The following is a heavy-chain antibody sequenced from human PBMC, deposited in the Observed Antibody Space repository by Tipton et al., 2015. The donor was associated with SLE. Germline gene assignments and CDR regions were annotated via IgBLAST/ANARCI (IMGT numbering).Heavy chain of an antibody. CDR2: ISSSSSYT. CDR1: GFTFSDYY. D-gene: IGHD4-17*01. J-gene: IGHJ6*02. CDR3: AKDRRRGDYFYGMDV. Sequence: SLRLSCAASGFTFSDYYMSWIRQAPGKGLEWVSYISSSSSYTNYADSVKGRFTISRDNAKNSLYLQMNSLRAKDTAIYYCAKDRRRGDYFYGMDVWGQGTTVTVSS. V-gene: IGHV3-11*05.